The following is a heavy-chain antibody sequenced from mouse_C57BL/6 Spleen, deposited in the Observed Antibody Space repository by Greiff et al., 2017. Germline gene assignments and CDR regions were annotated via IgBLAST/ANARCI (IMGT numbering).Heavy chain of an antibody. V-gene: IGHV5-17*01. Sequence: DVMLVESGGGLVKPGGSLKLSCAASGFTFSDYGMHWVRQAPEKGLEWVAYISSGSSTIYYADTVKGRFTISRDNAKNTLFLQMTSLRSEDTAMYYCARKDYDCYFDYWGQGTTLTVSS. CDR2: ISSGSSTI. CDR3: ARKDYDCYFDY. CDR1: GFTFSDYG. D-gene: IGHD2-4*01. J-gene: IGHJ2*01.